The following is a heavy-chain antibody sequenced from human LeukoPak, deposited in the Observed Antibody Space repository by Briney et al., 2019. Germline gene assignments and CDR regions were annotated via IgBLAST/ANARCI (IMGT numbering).Heavy chain of an antibody. Sequence: GASVKVSCEASGYSFTNYGISWVRQAPGQGLEWMGWISAHNGNTNYAQKLQGRVTMTTDTSTSTAYMELRTLRSDDTAVYYCARDHSYASRGGSFDYWGQGTLVTVSS. CDR3: ARDHSYASRGGSFDY. J-gene: IGHJ4*02. V-gene: IGHV1-18*01. CDR2: ISAHNGNT. CDR1: GYSFTNYG. D-gene: IGHD3-16*01.